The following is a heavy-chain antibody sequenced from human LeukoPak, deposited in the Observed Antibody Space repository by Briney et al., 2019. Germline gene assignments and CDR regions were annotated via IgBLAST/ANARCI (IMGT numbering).Heavy chain of an antibody. CDR1: GFTFSSYS. J-gene: IGHJ3*02. Sequence: GGSLRLSCAASGFTFSSYSMNGVPQAPGKGLEWVSSIRSRSSYIYYADSEKGRFTISRDNGKNSLYLQINSLRAEDTAVYYCARDADREQWLVRTDALDIWGQGRMVSVSS. CDR3: ARDADREQWLVRTDALDI. CDR2: IRSRSSYI. D-gene: IGHD6-19*01. V-gene: IGHV3-21*01.